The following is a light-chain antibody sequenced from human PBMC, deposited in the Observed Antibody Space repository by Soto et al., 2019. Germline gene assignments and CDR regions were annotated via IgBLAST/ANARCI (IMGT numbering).Light chain of an antibody. V-gene: IGKV3-11*01. J-gene: IGKJ2*01. CDR3: QQRSNWPYT. CDR2: DAS. CDR1: QSVSSY. Sequence: EIVLTQSPATLSLSPGERATLSCRASQSVSSYLAWYQQKPGQAPRLLIYDASNRATGIPARLSGSGSGTDFTLTISSLEPEDFAVYYCQQRSNWPYTFGQVTKLEIK.